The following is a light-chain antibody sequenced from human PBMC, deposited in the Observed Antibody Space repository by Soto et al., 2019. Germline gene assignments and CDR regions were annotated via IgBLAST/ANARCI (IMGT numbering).Light chain of an antibody. V-gene: IGKV3D-20*02. CDR2: GAS. CDR1: QSVTSNY. J-gene: IGKJ1*01. CDR3: QQRSNWPT. Sequence: EVVMTQSPATLSVSPGEGATLSCRTSQSVTSNYLAWYQQKPGQAPRLLIYGASNRATGIPARFSGSGSGTDFTLTISSLEPEDFAVYYCQQRSNWPTFGQGTKVDIK.